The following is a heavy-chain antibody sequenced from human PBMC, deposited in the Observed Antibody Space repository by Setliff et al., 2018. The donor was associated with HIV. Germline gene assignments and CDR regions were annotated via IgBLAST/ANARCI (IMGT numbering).Heavy chain of an antibody. Sequence: PGGSLRLSCAVSGFFFSNYPMNWVRQAPGKGLEWVSSISGSESGISYADPVKGRFTISRDNFKNTLYLQMNSLRVEDTAVYYCAKGFYGNNYYYFYYMDVWGKGTTVTVSS. CDR2: ISGSESGI. D-gene: IGHD3-16*01. V-gene: IGHV3-23*01. CDR3: AKGFYGNNYYYFYYMDV. J-gene: IGHJ6*03. CDR1: GFFFSNYP.